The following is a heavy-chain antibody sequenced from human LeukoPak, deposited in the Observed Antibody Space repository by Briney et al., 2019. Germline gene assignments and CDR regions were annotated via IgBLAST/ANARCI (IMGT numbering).Heavy chain of an antibody. CDR1: GFTFSDYY. Sequence: SGGSLRLSCAASGFTFSDYYMSWIRQAPGKGLEWVSYISSSGSTIYYADSVKGRFTISRDNAKNSLYLQMNSLRAEDTAVYYCARDRLLAYDSSGPWGQGTLVSVSS. V-gene: IGHV3-11*01. CDR2: ISSSGSTI. CDR3: ARDRLLAYDSSGP. J-gene: IGHJ5*02. D-gene: IGHD3-22*01.